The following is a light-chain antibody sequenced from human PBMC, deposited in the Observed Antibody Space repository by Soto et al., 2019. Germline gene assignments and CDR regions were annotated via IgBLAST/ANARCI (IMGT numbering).Light chain of an antibody. CDR2: DAS. J-gene: IGKJ5*01. CDR3: QQYGTSPIT. V-gene: IGKV3D-20*01. CDR1: QSVRSSY. Sequence: EIVLTQSPATLSLSAGERATLSCGASQSVRSSYLAWFQQKPGLAPRLXIYDASSRATGIPDRFSGSGSGTDFTLTISRLEPEDFAVYYCQQYGTSPITFGQGTRLQI.